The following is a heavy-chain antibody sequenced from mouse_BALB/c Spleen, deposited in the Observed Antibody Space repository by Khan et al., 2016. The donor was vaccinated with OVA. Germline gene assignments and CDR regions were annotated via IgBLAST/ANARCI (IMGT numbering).Heavy chain of an antibody. J-gene: IGHJ3*01. CDR2: IFPGTGTT. Sequence: QVQLQQSGAELVKPGASVKLSCKTSGYTFTSYWIQWVKQRPGQGLGWIGQIFPGTGTTYYNENLKGKATLTVDTSSSTAYMQLSGLTSEDSAVYVCARGYCGNYEFVYWGQGTLVTVSP. D-gene: IGHD1-1*02. CDR3: ARGYCGNYEFVY. CDR1: GYTFTSYW. V-gene: IGHV1S132*01.